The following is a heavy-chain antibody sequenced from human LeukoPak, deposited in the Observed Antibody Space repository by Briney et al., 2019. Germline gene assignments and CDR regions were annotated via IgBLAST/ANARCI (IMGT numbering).Heavy chain of an antibody. Sequence: GGSLRLSCVGSGFTFSSYWMTWVRQAPGKGLEWVANIDQDESEKYYVDSVKDRFTISRDNAKNSLYLQMSSLRAEDTAVYYCTRTARSYSYDFWSGYSADWGQGTLVTVSS. CDR2: IDQDESEK. J-gene: IGHJ4*02. CDR1: GFTFSSYW. CDR3: TRTARSYSYDFWSGYSAD. D-gene: IGHD3-3*01. V-gene: IGHV3-7*01.